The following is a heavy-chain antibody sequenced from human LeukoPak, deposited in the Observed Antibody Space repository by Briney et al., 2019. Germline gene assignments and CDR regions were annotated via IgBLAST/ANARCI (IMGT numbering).Heavy chain of an antibody. J-gene: IGHJ6*02. CDR3: VKGMEDYDILTGVLDV. V-gene: IGHV3-64D*06. D-gene: IGHD3-9*01. Sequence: GGSLRLSCSASGFTFSTYAMHWVRLAPGKGLEYVSAISTNGGSTYYADSVRGRFTISRDNSKNTLYLQMSSLRPEDTAVYYCVKGMEDYDILTGVLDVWGQGTTVTVSS. CDR1: GFTFSTYA. CDR2: ISTNGGST.